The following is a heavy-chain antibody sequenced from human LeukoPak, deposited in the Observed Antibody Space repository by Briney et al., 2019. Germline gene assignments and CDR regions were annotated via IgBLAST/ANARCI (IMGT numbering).Heavy chain of an antibody. Sequence: PGGSLRLSFAASGFTFSSYAMSWVRQAPGKGLEWVSAISGSGGSTYYADSVKGRFTISRDNSKNTLYLQMNSLRAEDTAVYYCAKAENYGSGSYYRSRHFDYWGQGTLVTVSS. CDR3: AKAENYGSGSYYRSRHFDY. V-gene: IGHV3-23*01. CDR2: ISGSGGST. J-gene: IGHJ4*02. CDR1: GFTFSSYA. D-gene: IGHD3-10*01.